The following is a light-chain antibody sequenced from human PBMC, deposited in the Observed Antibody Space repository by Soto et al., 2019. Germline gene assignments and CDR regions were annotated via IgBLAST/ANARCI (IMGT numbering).Light chain of an antibody. CDR1: QSISSW. CDR3: QQYYNYPYT. V-gene: IGKV1-5*01. Sequence: DIQMTQSPTNLSSSAGDRATITCRASQSISSWLSWYQQKPGKAPKLLIYDDSSLQSGVSSRFSGSGSWTEFTLTINSLQPYDFATYYCQQYYNYPYTFGQGTKLEIK. CDR2: DDS. J-gene: IGKJ2*01.